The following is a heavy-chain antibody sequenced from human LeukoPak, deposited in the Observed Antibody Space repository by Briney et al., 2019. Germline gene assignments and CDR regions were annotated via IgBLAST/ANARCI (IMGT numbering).Heavy chain of an antibody. CDR1: GFTFSSYA. Sequence: PGGSLRLSCAASGFTFSSYAMHWVRQAPGKGLEWVAVISHDGSNKYYADSVKGRLTISRDNSKNTLYLQMNSLRAEDTAVYYCAREGLSSSPYFDYWGQGTLVTVSS. D-gene: IGHD6-6*01. J-gene: IGHJ4*02. CDR2: ISHDGSNK. CDR3: AREGLSSSPYFDY. V-gene: IGHV3-30-3*01.